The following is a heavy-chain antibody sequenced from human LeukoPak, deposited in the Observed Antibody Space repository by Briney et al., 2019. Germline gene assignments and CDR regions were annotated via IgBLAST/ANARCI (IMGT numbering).Heavy chain of an antibody. Sequence: PSETLSLTCAVYGGSFSGYYWSWIRQPPGKGLEWIGEINHSGSTNYNASLKSRVIISVDTSKNQFSLRLSSVTAADTAVYYCAPRGDIEHSYGYGKWFDPWGQGTRVTVSS. V-gene: IGHV4-34*01. J-gene: IGHJ5*02. D-gene: IGHD5-18*01. CDR1: GGSFSGYY. CDR2: INHSGST. CDR3: APRGDIEHSYGYGKWFDP.